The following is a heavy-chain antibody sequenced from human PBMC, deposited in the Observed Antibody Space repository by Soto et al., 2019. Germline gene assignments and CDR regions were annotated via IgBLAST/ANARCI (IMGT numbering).Heavy chain of an antibody. V-gene: IGHV1-18*04. CDR3: ARDYRLAVAGNDY. D-gene: IGHD6-19*01. CDR1: GYTFTTYY. CDR2: ISAYNGNT. J-gene: IGHJ4*02. Sequence: ASVKVSCKASGYTFTTYYMHWVRQAPGQGLEWMGWISAYNGNTNYAQKLQGRVTMTTDTSTSTAYMELRSLRSDDTAVYYCARDYRLAVAGNDYWGQGTLVTVSS.